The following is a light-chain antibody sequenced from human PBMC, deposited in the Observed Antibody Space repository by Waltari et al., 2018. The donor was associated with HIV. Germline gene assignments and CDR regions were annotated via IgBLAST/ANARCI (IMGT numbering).Light chain of an antibody. J-gene: IGLJ2*01. CDR2: EDN. CDR1: SSVVGVDSF. V-gene: IGLV2-23*01. Sequence: QPALTQPALVPGAPGQPTIPPCPGTSSVVGVDSFVYRYQLHPGKAPNLIIYEDNTRPSAVSDRFSGSKSGYTASLTITGLQAEDEAAYCCWSYAGSSTIIFGGGTKLTVL. CDR3: WSYAGSSTII.